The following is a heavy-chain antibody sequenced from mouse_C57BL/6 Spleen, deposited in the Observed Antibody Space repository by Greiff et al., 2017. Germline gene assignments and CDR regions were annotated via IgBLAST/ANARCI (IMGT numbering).Heavy chain of an antibody. CDR1: GFTFSSYG. CDR3: ARHEGYDGYYYFDY. CDR2: ISSGGSYT. D-gene: IGHD2-3*01. J-gene: IGHJ2*01. Sequence: DVKLQESGGDLVKPGGSLKLSCAASGFTFSSYGMSWVRQTPDKRLEWVATISSGGSYTYYPDSVKGRFTISRDNAKNTLYLQMSSLKSEDTAMYYCARHEGYDGYYYFDYWGQGTTLTVSS. V-gene: IGHV5-6*02.